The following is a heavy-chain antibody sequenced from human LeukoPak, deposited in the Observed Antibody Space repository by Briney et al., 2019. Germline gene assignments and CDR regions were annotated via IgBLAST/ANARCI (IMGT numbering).Heavy chain of an antibody. CDR1: GYSISSGYY. CDR2: IYHSGST. CDR3: ARGEYCSGGSCYWDY. D-gene: IGHD2-15*01. Sequence: KASETLSLTCSVSGYSISSGYYWGWSRQPPGEGLEWIGRIYHSGSTYCNPSLKSRVTISVDTSKNQFSLKLSSVTAADTAVYYCARGEYCSGGSCYWDYWGQGTLVTVSS. J-gene: IGHJ4*02. V-gene: IGHV4-38-2*02.